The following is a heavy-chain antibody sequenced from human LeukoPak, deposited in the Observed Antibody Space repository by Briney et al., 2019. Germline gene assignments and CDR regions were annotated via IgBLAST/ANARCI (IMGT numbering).Heavy chain of an antibody. CDR2: IKSKTDGGTI. D-gene: IGHD3-10*01. J-gene: IGHJ4*02. Sequence: PGGSLRLPCAASGFTFSNAWMSWVRQAPGKGLEWVGRIKSKTDGGTIDYAAPVKGRFTISRDESRNTLYLQMNSLKTEDTAVYYCTHYYGSGLFDYWGQGTLVTVSS. CDR3: THYYGSGLFDY. V-gene: IGHV3-15*01. CDR1: GFTFSNAW.